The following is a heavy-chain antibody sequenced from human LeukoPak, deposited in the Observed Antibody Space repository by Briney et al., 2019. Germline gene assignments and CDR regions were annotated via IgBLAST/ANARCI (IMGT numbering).Heavy chain of an antibody. CDR1: RFTFSIYA. D-gene: IGHD3-16*01. CDR2: ISGSGDST. J-gene: IGHJ3*01. V-gene: IGHV3-23*01. CDR3: AREAPRGGGEEDY. Sequence: GGSLRLSCAASRFTFSIYAMSWVRQAPGKGLEWVSAISGSGDSTYYADSVKGRFTISRDNSKNTLYLQMNSLRAEDTAVYYCAREAPRGGGEEDYWGQGTMVTVSS.